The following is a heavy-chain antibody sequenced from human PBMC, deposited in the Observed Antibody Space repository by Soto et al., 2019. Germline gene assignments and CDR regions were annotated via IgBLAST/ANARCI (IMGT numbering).Heavy chain of an antibody. CDR3: ARDPRYSSSSYYYYGMDV. CDR1: GGTFSSYA. D-gene: IGHD6-6*01. J-gene: IGHJ6*02. Sequence: SVKVSCKASGGTFSSYAISWVRQAPGQGLEWMGGIIPIFGTANYAQKFQGRVTITADESTSTAYMELSSLRSEDTAVYYCARDPRYSSSSYYYYGMDVWGQGTTVTVSS. CDR2: IIPIFGTA. V-gene: IGHV1-69*13.